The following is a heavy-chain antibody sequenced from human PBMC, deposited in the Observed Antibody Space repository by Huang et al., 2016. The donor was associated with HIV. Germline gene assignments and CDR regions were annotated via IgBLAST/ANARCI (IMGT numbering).Heavy chain of an antibody. D-gene: IGHD6-6*01. V-gene: IGHV1-2*02. CDR3: ARDWSFGSSTSPAD. Sequence: QVQLVQSGAEVKNPGASVRVSCKASGYTFTDSNIHWVRQAPGQGLEWMGWINPKRGATIYAQRFQGRITMNRDTTISTVHMDLRRIQSDDTAVYFCARDWSFGSSTSPADWGQGTLVTVSS. CDR1: GYTFTDSN. CDR2: INPKRGAT. J-gene: IGHJ4*02.